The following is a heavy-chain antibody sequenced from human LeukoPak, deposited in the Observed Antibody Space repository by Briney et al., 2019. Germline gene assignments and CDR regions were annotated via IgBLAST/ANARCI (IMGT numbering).Heavy chain of an antibody. CDR2: IYYSGST. V-gene: IGHV4-59*08. D-gene: IGHD2-21*02. CDR1: GGSISSYY. CDR3: AGLSAVVTTYNWFDP. J-gene: IGHJ5*02. Sequence: SETLSLTCTVSGGSISSYYWSWIRQPPGKGLEWIGYIYYSGSTNYNPSLKSRVTISVDTSKNQFSLKLSSVTAADTAVYYCAGLSAVVTTYNWFDPWGQGTLVTVSS.